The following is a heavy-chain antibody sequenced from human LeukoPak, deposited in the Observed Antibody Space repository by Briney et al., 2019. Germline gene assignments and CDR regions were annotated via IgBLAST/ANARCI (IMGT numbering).Heavy chain of an antibody. J-gene: IGHJ4*02. D-gene: IGHD2-2*01. V-gene: IGHV4-59*12. CDR1: GGSISGYY. Sequence: SETLSLTCTVSGGSISGYYWSWIRQPPGKGLEWIGYIFSSGSTNYNSSLKSRVTISVDRSKNQFSLKLSSVTAADTAVYYCARVGRYCSSTSCSFPAFDYWGQGTLVTVSS. CDR2: IFSSGST. CDR3: ARVGRYCSSTSCSFPAFDY.